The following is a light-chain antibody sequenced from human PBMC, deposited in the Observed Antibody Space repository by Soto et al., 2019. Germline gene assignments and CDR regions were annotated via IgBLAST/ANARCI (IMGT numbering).Light chain of an antibody. J-gene: IGLJ1*01. V-gene: IGLV1-44*01. CDR2: NNN. Sequence: HCVLTQPPSASGTPVQRVTISCSGGSSNIGTNAVNWYQQLPGTAPKLLIYNNNQRPSGVPDRFSGSKSGTSASLAISGLQSEDEADYYCAAWDDSLNGYVFGTGTKVTVL. CDR3: AAWDDSLNGYV. CDR1: SSNIGTNA.